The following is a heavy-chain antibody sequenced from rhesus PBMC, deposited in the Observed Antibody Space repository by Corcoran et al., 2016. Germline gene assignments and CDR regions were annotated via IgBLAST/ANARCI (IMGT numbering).Heavy chain of an antibody. CDR2: NTNRGST. Sequence: QVQLQESGPGLVKPSETLSLTCAVSGGSIRSGYYYWSWIRQPPGKGLEWIGKNTNRGSTNQNPYLKSRVTIARDTYKNQFSLKLSSVTAADTAVDYCARVGIAAEIDYWGQGVLVTVSS. CDR3: ARVGIAAEIDY. CDR1: GGSIRSGYYY. V-gene: IGHV4-122*02. J-gene: IGHJ4*01. D-gene: IGHD6-13*01.